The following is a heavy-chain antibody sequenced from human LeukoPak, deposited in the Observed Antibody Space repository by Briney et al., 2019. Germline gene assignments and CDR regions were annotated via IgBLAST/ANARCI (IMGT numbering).Heavy chain of an antibody. V-gene: IGHV4-59*01. CDR3: ARSTQFDY. CDR2: VYYSGST. J-gene: IGHJ4*02. D-gene: IGHD5/OR15-5a*01. Sequence: PSETLSLTCTVSGGSISSFYWSWIRQPPGKGLEWIGCVYYSGSTNYNPSLKSRVTISLDTSKNQFSLRLSSVTAADTAVYYCARSTQFDYWGQGTLVTVSS. CDR1: GGSISSFY.